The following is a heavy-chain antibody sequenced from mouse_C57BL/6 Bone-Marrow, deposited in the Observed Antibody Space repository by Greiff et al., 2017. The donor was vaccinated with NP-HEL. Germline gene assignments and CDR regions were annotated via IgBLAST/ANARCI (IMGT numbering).Heavy chain of an antibody. J-gene: IGHJ3*01. Sequence: QVQLQQPGAELVRPGSSVKLSCKASGYTFTSYWMHWVKQRPIQGLEWIGNIDPSDSETHYNQKFKDKATLTVDKSSSTAYMQLSSLTSEDSAVYYCARDYYYGSRISAWFAYWGQGTLVTVSA. CDR3: ARDYYYGSRISAWFAY. CDR2: IDPSDSET. D-gene: IGHD1-1*01. V-gene: IGHV1-52*01. CDR1: GYTFTSYW.